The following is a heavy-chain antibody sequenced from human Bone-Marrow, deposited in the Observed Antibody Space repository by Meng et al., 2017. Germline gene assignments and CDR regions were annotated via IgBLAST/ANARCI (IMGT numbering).Heavy chain of an antibody. D-gene: IGHD6-25*01. V-gene: IGHV1-2*06. CDR1: GYNFPDYD. CDR3: ARDEDISAAGKLFGDY. J-gene: IGHJ4*02. Sequence: QGRLVQLGAEVKKPGAPVKVSCKPSGYNFPDYDIHWVRRAPGQGLEWMGRINPKSGDTHYAQKFQARVTMTGDTSISTAYMELSGLRSDDTAMYYCARDEDISAAGKLFGDYWGQGTLVTVSS. CDR2: INPKSGDT.